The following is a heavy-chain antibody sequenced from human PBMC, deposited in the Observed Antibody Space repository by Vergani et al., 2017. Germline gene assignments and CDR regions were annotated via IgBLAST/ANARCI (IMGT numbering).Heavy chain of an antibody. CDR1: GGTFSSYT. V-gene: IGHV1-69*02. CDR2: IIPILGIA. CDR3: AGGSIAARPYYYYYMDV. Sequence: QVQLVQSGAEVKKPGSSVKVSCKASGGTFSSYTISWVRQAPGQGLEWMGRIIPILGIANYAQKFQGRVTITADKSTSTAYMELSSLRSEDTAVYYCAGGSIAARPYYYYYMDVWGKGTTVTVSS. D-gene: IGHD6-6*01. J-gene: IGHJ6*03.